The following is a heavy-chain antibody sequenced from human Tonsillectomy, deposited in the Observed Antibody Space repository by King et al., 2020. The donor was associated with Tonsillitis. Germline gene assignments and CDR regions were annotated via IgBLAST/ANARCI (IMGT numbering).Heavy chain of an antibody. J-gene: IGHJ5*02. Sequence: VQLVESGAEVKKPGASVKVFCKASGYTFTGYYIHWVRQAPGQGLEWMGWINPNSGGTNYAQKFQGRVTMTRDTSISTAYMELSRLRSDDTAVYYCARVVLPAAMWDWFDPWGQGTLVTVSS. D-gene: IGHD2-2*01. CDR2: INPNSGGT. CDR3: ARVVLPAAMWDWFDP. CDR1: GYTFTGYY. V-gene: IGHV1-2*02.